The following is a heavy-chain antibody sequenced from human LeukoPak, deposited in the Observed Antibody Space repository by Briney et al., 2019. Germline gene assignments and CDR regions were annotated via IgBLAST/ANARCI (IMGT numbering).Heavy chain of an antibody. D-gene: IGHD3-22*01. J-gene: IGHJ4*02. CDR3: ARTTSGDYYDSSGYRLGYFDY. V-gene: IGHV4-34*01. Sequence: SETLSLTCAVYGGSFSGYYWSWIRQPPGKGLEWIGEINHSGSTNCNPSLKSRVTISVDTSKNQFSLKLSSVTAADTAVYYCARTTSGDYYDSSGYRLGYFDYWGQGTLVTVSS. CDR1: GGSFSGYY. CDR2: INHSGST.